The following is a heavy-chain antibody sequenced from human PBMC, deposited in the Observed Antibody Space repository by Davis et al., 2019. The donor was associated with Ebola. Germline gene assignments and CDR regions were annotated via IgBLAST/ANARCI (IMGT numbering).Heavy chain of an antibody. Sequence: SETLSLTCTVSGGSMSSYYWSWIRQPPGKGLEWIGYIYYSGSTNYNPSLKSRVTISVDTSKNQFSLKLSSVTAADTAVYYCARGGFWGNWFDPWGQGTLVTVSS. J-gene: IGHJ5*02. D-gene: IGHD3-16*01. CDR2: IYYSGST. CDR3: ARGGFWGNWFDP. V-gene: IGHV4-59*13. CDR1: GGSMSSYY.